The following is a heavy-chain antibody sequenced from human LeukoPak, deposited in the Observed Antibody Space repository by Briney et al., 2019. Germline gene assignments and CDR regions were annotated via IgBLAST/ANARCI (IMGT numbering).Heavy chain of an antibody. Sequence: PGGSLRLSCAASEFTFSNYFMTWVRQAPGKGLEWVAMINHDGGLIYYVDSVKGRFTISRENAKNSLYLQMISLRAEDTAVYYCARVGYSGYNFDDWGQGTLVTVSS. J-gene: IGHJ4*02. CDR1: EFTFSNYF. CDR2: INHDGGLI. D-gene: IGHD5-12*01. CDR3: ARVGYSGYNFDD. V-gene: IGHV3-7*01.